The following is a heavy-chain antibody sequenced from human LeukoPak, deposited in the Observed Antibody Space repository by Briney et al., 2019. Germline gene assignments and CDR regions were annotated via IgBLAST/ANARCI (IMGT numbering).Heavy chain of an antibody. CDR3: ARDSSAGGMDV. D-gene: IGHD6-25*01. CDR2: IYYSGST. V-gene: IGHV4-59*01. Sequence: SETLSLTCTVSGVSISSYYWSWIRQPPGKGLEWIGYIYYSGSTNYNPSLKSRVTISVDTSKNQFSLKLSSVTAADTAVYYCARDSSAGGMDVWGQGTTVTVSS. CDR1: GVSISSYY. J-gene: IGHJ6*02.